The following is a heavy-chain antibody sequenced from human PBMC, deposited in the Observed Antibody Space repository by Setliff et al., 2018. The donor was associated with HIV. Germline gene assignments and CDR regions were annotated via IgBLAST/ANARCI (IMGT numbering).Heavy chain of an antibody. CDR3: ARQGAVTGHAFDS. CDR1: GGSFSGYY. D-gene: IGHD6-19*01. CDR2: INHSGST. V-gene: IGHV4-34*01. Sequence: SETLSLTCAVYGGSFSGYYWTWIRQPPGKGLEWIGQINHSGSTNYNPSLKSRVTMSVDRSKNQFSLRLSSVTAADTAVHYCARQGAVTGHAFDSWGPGALVTVSS. J-gene: IGHJ4*02.